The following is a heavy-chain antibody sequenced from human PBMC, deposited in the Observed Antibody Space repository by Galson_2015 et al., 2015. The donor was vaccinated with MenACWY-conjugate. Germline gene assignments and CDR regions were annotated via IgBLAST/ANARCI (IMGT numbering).Heavy chain of an antibody. Sequence: SLRLSCAASGFTFTDYYMSWIRQAPGKGLEWVSYISSSGSFTSYADSVKGRFTISRDNSQSTLHLQMNSLRVEDTAVYYCAKPRGIVATVHGGMDVWGQGTTVTVSS. CDR2: ISSSGSFT. CDR1: GFTFTDYY. D-gene: IGHD5-12*01. J-gene: IGHJ6*02. V-gene: IGHV3-11*03. CDR3: AKPRGIVATVHGGMDV.